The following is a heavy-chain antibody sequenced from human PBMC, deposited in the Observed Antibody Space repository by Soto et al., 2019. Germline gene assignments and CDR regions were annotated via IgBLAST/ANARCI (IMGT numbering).Heavy chain of an antibody. CDR3: ARGRQVRITIFGVVPRYYYYMDV. J-gene: IGHJ6*03. V-gene: IGHV4-34*01. Sequence: SETLSLTYDVYGGTFSGYYWSWIRQPPGKGLEWIGEINHSGSTNYNPSLKSRVTISVDTSKNQFSLKLSSVTAADTAVYYCARGRQVRITIFGVVPRYYYYMDVWCKGTTVTVS. CDR2: INHSGST. CDR1: GGTFSGYY. D-gene: IGHD3-3*01.